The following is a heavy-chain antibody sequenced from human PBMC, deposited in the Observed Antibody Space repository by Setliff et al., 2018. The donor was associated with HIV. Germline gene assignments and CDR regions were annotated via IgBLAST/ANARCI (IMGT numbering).Heavy chain of an antibody. CDR2: INTKTGTP. CDR1: GYTFTSYA. CDR3: ARDLLGDPDAFDI. D-gene: IGHD3-16*01. V-gene: IGHV7-4-1*02. Sequence: ASVKVSRKASGYTFTSYAINWVRQAPGQGLECMGWINTKTGTPRYAQAFRGRFVISSDTSVTTSYLQINSLKAEDTAVYYCARDLLGDPDAFDIWGQGTQVTVSS. J-gene: IGHJ3*02.